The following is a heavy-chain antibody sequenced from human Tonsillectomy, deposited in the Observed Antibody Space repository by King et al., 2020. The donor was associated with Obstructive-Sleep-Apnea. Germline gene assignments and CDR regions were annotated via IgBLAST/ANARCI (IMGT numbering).Heavy chain of an antibody. CDR1: GFTFSSSA. D-gene: IGHD2-8*01. Sequence: VQLVESGGGVVQPEGSLRLSCAASGFTFSSSAMHWVRQSPGKGLEWVAFISYYGRNKYYTESVKGRFTISRDNAKKQLYWQMNSLKTEDTAVYSWANNGGRGWLAFDYWGQGTLVTVSS. J-gene: IGHJ4*02. CDR2: ISYYGRNK. CDR3: ANNGGRGWLAFDY. V-gene: IGHV3-30*04.